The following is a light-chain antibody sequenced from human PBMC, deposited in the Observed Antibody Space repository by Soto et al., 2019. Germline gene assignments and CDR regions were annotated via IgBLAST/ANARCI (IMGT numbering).Light chain of an antibody. CDR1: SSNVGTNT. Sequence: QSVLTQPPSASGTPGQRVTISCSGSSSNVGTNTVHWYQHLPGTAPKLLIYGNNQRPSGVPDRFSGSSSGTSASLAISGLRSEDECDDDCATGGDSLDGHVFGTGTKVTGL. V-gene: IGLV1-44*01. CDR3: ATGGDSLDGHV. J-gene: IGLJ1*01. CDR2: GNN.